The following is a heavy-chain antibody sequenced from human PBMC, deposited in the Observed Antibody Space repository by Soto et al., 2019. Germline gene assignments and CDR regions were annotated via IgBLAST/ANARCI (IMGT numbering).Heavy chain of an antibody. Sequence: SETLSLTCTVSGGPISGYYWSWLRQPPGKGLEWIGYIYSIGSTNYNPSLRSRVTMSIDTSQEQFSLKLSSVTATDTAVYYCAREWRSAAYFDSWGQGALVTVS. CDR1: GGPISGYY. CDR3: AREWRSAAYFDS. V-gene: IGHV4-4*08. D-gene: IGHD2-15*01. J-gene: IGHJ4*02. CDR2: IYSIGST.